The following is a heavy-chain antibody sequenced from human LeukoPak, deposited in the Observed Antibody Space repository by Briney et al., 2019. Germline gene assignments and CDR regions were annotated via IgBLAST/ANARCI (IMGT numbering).Heavy chain of an antibody. V-gene: IGHV3-23*01. Sequence: PGGSLRLSCAATGFTFSSYAMSWVRQAPGKGLEWVSTISTSGAETYYADSVRGRFTVSRDNSKSTLYLQTNSLRADDTAVYYCAKAAVGDSATPWFDPWGQGTLATVSS. D-gene: IGHD2-15*01. CDR3: AKAAVGDSATPWFDP. CDR1: GFTFSSYA. CDR2: ISTSGAET. J-gene: IGHJ5*02.